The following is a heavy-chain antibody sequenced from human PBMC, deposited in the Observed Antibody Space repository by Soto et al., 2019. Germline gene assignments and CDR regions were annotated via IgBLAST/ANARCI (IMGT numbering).Heavy chain of an antibody. CDR3: ARGRIDSSGWYFDS. CDR2: LSSDESTE. CDR1: GFIFSDFA. Sequence: PGGSLRLSCAASGFIFSDFAMHWVRQPPGKGLEWVAVLSSDESTEYYVDSVKGRFTISRDTSKNTLYLQMNSLKDDDTAVYYCARGRIDSSGWYFDSWGQGTLVTVSS. D-gene: IGHD6-19*01. J-gene: IGHJ4*02. V-gene: IGHV3-30-3*01.